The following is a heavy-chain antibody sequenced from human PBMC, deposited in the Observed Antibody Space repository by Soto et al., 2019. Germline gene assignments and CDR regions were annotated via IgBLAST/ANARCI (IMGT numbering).Heavy chain of an antibody. D-gene: IGHD3-3*01. V-gene: IGHV2-5*02. J-gene: IGHJ4*02. CDR1: GFSLTTSGVG. Sequence: QITLNESGPTQVKPRQTLTLTCTFSGFSLTTSGVGVGWIRQSPGKAPELLALIYWDDDKRYSPSLKSRLTIPKDTSKNQVVLTMADLDPADTATYYCAHRVLRTVFGLVTTTAIYFDFWGQGTPGAVSS. CDR2: IYWDDDK. CDR3: AHRVLRTVFGLVTTTAIYFDF.